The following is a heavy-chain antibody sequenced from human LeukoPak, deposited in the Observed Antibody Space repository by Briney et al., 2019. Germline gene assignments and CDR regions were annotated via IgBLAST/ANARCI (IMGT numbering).Heavy chain of an antibody. CDR3: ARGESVNFWSGYRFDP. CDR2: IYTSGST. V-gene: IGHV4-4*07. J-gene: IGHJ5*02. Sequence: KSSETLSLTCTVSGGSISSYYWSWIRQPAGKGLEWIGRIYTSGSTNYNPSLKSRVTMSVDTSKNQFSLKLSSVTAADTAVYYCARGESVNFWSGYRFDPWGQGTLVTVSS. CDR1: GGSISSYY. D-gene: IGHD3-3*01.